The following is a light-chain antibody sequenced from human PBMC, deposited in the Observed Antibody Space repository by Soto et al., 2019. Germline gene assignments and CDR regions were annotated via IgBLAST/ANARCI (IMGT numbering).Light chain of an antibody. CDR1: QSVLYSSNNKNY. CDR2: WAS. CDR3: QQLNSYPIT. J-gene: IGKJ5*01. Sequence: DIVMTQSPDSLAVSLGERATINCKSSQSVLYSSNNKNYLGWYQQKPGQSPNLLIYWASTRESGVPDRFSGSGSGTDFTLTISSLQPEDFATYYCQQLNSYPITFGQGTRLEIK. V-gene: IGKV4-1*01.